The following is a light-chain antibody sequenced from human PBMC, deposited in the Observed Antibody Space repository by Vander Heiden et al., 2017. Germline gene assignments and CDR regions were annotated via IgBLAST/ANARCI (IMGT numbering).Light chain of an antibody. J-gene: IGKJ4*01. CDR2: AAS. CDR1: QSISSY. V-gene: IGKV1-39*01. Sequence: IQMTQSTSSLSASVGDRVTITCRASQSISSYLNWYQQKPGKAPKLLIYAASSLQSGVPSRFSGSGSGTDFTLTISSLQPEDFATYYCQQSYSTPFTVGGGTKVEIK. CDR3: QQSYSTPFT.